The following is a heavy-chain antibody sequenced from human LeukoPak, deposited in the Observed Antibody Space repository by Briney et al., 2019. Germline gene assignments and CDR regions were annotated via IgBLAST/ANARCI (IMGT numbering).Heavy chain of an antibody. Sequence: GESLKISCKGSGYSFTSYWIGWVRQMPGKSLEWMGIIYPGASDTRYSPSFQEQVTISADKSISTAYLQWSSLKASDTAIYYCARRYSSSWYFNYWGQGTLVTVSS. J-gene: IGHJ4*02. CDR3: ARRYSSSWYFNY. CDR1: GYSFTSYW. V-gene: IGHV5-51*01. CDR2: IYPGASDT. D-gene: IGHD6-13*01.